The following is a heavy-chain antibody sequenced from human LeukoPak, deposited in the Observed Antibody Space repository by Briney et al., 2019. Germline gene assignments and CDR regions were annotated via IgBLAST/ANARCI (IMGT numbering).Heavy chain of an antibody. CDR3: ARADSSIAARLSRSSIFNYYYYMDV. Sequence: GGSLRLSCAASGLTFSNAWMSWVRQAPGKGLEWVGRIKRKSDGGTTDYAAPVKGRFTISRDDSKNTLYLQMNSLRAEDTAVYYCARADSSIAARLSRSSIFNYYYYMDVWGKGTTVTVSS. J-gene: IGHJ6*03. D-gene: IGHD6-6*01. CDR1: GLTFSNAW. CDR2: IKRKSDGGTT. V-gene: IGHV3-15*01.